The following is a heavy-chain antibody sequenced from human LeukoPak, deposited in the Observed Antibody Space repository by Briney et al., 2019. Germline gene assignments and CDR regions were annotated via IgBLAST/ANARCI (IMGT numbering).Heavy chain of an antibody. Sequence: PSETLSLTCTVSGGSISSSSYYWGWIRQPPGKGLEWIGSIYYSGSTYYNPSLKSRVTMSVDTSKNQFSLKLSSVTAADTAVYYCARDVPPLVRGVNYYYYYMDVWGKGTTVTVSS. CDR1: GGSISSSSYY. J-gene: IGHJ6*03. V-gene: IGHV4-39*07. D-gene: IGHD3-10*02. CDR3: ARDVPPLVRGVNYYYYYMDV. CDR2: IYYSGST.